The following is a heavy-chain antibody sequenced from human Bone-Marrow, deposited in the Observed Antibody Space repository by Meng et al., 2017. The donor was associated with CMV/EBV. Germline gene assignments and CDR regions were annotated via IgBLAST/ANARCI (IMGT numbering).Heavy chain of an antibody. V-gene: IGHV3-74*01. CDR1: GFTFSSYW. CDR2: INSDGSST. CDR3: ASEYCSSTSCYPYYYYYYGMDV. Sequence: GESLKISCAASGFTFSSYWMHWVRQAPGKGLVWVSHINSDGSSTSYADSVKGRFTISRDNAKNTLYLQMNSLRAEDTAVYYCASEYCSSTSCYPYYYYYYGMDVWGQGTTVTVSS. J-gene: IGHJ6*02. D-gene: IGHD2-2*01.